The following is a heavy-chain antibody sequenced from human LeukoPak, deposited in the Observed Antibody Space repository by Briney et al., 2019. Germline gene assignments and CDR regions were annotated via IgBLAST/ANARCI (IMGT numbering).Heavy chain of an antibody. CDR3: ASLDYGDYGTEYDY. J-gene: IGHJ4*02. V-gene: IGHV4-30-4*08. D-gene: IGHD4-17*01. CDR1: GGSISSGDYY. CDR2: IYYSGST. Sequence: SQTLSLTCTVSGGSISSGDYYWSWIRQPPGKGLEWIGYIYYSGSTYYNPSLKSRVTISVDTSKNLFSLKLSSVTAADTAVYYCASLDYGDYGTEYDYWGQGTLVTVSS.